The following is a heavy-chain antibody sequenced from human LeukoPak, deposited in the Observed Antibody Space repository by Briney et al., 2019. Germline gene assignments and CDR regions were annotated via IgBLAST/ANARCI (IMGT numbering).Heavy chain of an antibody. J-gene: IGHJ4*02. CDR3: ARDVSFPHTGPGY. CDR2: IWYDGSNK. CDR1: GFTFSSYG. V-gene: IGHV3-33*01. Sequence: GGSLRLSCAASGFTFSSYGMHWVRQAPGKGLEWVAVIWYDGSNKYYADSVKGRFTISRDNSKNTLYLQMNSLRAEDTAVYYCARDVSFPHTGPGYWGQGTLVTVSS. D-gene: IGHD1-14*01.